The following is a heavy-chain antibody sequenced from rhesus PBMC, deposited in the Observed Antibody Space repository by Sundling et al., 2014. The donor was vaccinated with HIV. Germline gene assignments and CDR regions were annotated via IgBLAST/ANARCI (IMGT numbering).Heavy chain of an antibody. J-gene: IGHJ6*01. V-gene: IGHV3-201*01. D-gene: IGHD1-26*01. CDR2: INWSGDST. CDR1: GFSFSDYF. Sequence: EVQLVESGGGLAKPGGSLRLSCAASGFSFSDYFMHWVRQGPGKGLEWVSGINWSGDSTDYGDSVKGRFTISRDNAKNSLYLQMNRLRIEDTALYYCTRVAWGELELRHGLDSWGQGVVVTVSS. CDR3: TRVAWGELELRHGLDS.